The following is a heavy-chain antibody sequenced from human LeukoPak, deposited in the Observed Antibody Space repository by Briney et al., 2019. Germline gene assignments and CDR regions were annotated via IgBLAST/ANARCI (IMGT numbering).Heavy chain of an antibody. CDR3: ARELGYDTRNYYYYYYGMDV. Sequence: ASVKVSCKASGYTFTSYGIIWVRQAPGQGLEWMGWISAYNGNTNYAQKLQGRVTMTTDTSTSTAYMELRSLRSDDTAVYYCARELGYDTRNYYYYYYGMDVWGQGTTVTVSS. CDR1: GYTFTSYG. V-gene: IGHV1-18*01. D-gene: IGHD3-9*01. J-gene: IGHJ6*02. CDR2: ISAYNGNT.